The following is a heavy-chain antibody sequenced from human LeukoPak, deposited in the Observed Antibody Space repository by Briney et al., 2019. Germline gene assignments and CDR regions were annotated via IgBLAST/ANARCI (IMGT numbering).Heavy chain of an antibody. Sequence: NTSETLSLTCDFSGGSRSRHCWSWIRQSPGKGLEWIGCLCDSGRTDHNPSLKGRVTMSVDTSKNQFSLKLSSVTAADTAVYYCARERRDGYNYDYYYYYMDVWGKGTTVTVSS. D-gene: IGHD5-24*01. CDR1: GGSRSRHC. CDR2: LCDSGRT. V-gene: IGHV4-59*11. J-gene: IGHJ6*03. CDR3: ARERRDGYNYDYYYYYMDV.